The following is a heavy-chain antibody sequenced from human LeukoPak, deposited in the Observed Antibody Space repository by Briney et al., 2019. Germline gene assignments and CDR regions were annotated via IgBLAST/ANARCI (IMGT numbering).Heavy chain of an antibody. V-gene: IGHV3-30-3*01. J-gene: IGHJ3*02. CDR1: GFTFSRYA. D-gene: IGHD3-16*01. CDR3: VRGPAGGNAFDI. Sequence: PGRSLRLSCGASGFTFSRYAMNWVRQAPGQGLEWVAIISYGGNNQYYAESVKGRFTISRDNTKNTVYLQMNSLRPEDTAVYYCVRGPAGGNAFDIWGQGTKVTVSS. CDR2: ISYGGNNQ.